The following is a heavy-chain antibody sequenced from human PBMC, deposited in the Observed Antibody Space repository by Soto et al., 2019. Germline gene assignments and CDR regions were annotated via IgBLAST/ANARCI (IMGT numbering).Heavy chain of an antibody. J-gene: IGHJ4*02. CDR3: ARAPPGVVPAPYYFDY. D-gene: IGHD2-2*01. CDR1: GFTFSSYS. V-gene: IGHV3-21*01. Sequence: GGSLRLSCAASGFTFSSYSMNWVRQAPGKGLEWVSSISSSSSYIYYADSVKGRFTISRDNAKNSLYLQMNSLRAEDTAVYYCARAPPGVVPAPYYFDYWGQGTLVTVSS. CDR2: ISSSSSYI.